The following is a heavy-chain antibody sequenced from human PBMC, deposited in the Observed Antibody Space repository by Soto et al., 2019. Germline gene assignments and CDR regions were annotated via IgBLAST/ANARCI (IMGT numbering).Heavy chain of an antibody. Sequence: SQTLSLTCAISGDSVSSNSAARNWIRQSPSRGLEWLGRTYYRSKWYNDYAVSVKSRITINPDTSKNQFSLQLNSVTPEDTAVYYCAREVLWFGEQKARFDYWGQGTLVTVSS. J-gene: IGHJ4*02. CDR1: GDSVSSNSAA. D-gene: IGHD3-10*01. V-gene: IGHV6-1*01. CDR3: AREVLWFGEQKARFDY. CDR2: TYYRSKWYN.